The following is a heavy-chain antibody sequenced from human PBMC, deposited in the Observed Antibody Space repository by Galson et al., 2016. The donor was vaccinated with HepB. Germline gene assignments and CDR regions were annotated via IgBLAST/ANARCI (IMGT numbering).Heavy chain of an antibody. CDR1: GYTFTNYY. CDR3: ARIWVREGLDY. J-gene: IGHJ4*02. D-gene: IGHD3-10*01. V-gene: IGHV1-46*01. CDR2: INPSGGST. Sequence: SVKVSCKASGYTFTNYYIHWVRQAPGQGLEWMGIINPSGGSTNYAQKFQGRVTMTRDTSTNTAYMELSSLRLEDTAVYHCARIWVREGLDYWGQGTLVTVSS.